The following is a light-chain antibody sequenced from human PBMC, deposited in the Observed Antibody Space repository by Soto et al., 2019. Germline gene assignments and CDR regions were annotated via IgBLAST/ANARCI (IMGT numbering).Light chain of an antibody. CDR3: VLYMGLGISL. CDR1: SGSVSTDHY. Sequence: QTVVTQEPSFSVSPGGTVTLTCGLSSGSVSTDHYPSWYQQTPGQAPRTLIYSTNSRSSGVPDRFSGSILGNKAALTITGAQADEESDYYCVLYMGLGISLFGGGTKVTVL. V-gene: IGLV8-61*01. CDR2: STN. J-gene: IGLJ2*01.